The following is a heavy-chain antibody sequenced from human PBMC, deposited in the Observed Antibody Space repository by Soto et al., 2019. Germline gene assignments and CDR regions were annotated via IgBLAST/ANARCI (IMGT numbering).Heavy chain of an antibody. CDR2: ISGSGGST. D-gene: IGHD3-9*01. J-gene: IGHJ5*02. Sequence: EVQLLESGGGLVQPGGSLRLSCAASGFTFSSYAMSWVRQAPGKGLEWVSAISGSGGSTYYADSVKGRFTISRDNSKNPLYLQMNSLGAEDTAVYYCAKDIGYFVRGWFDPWGQGTLVTVFS. CDR1: GFTFSSYA. CDR3: AKDIGYFVRGWFDP. V-gene: IGHV3-23*01.